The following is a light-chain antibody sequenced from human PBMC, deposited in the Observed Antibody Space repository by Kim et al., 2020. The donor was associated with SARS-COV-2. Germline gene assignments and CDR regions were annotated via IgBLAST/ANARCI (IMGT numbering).Light chain of an antibody. CDR2: SNN. CDR1: GSNIGSNS. J-gene: IGLJ3*02. V-gene: IGLV1-44*01. CDR3: AAWDDSLNGWV. Sequence: QSVLTQPPSASGTPGQRVTISCSGSGSNIGSNSVNWYQQLTGTAPKLLIYSNNQRPSGVPDRFSGSKSGTSASLAISGLQSEDEADYYCAAWDDSLNGWVFGGGTKLTVL.